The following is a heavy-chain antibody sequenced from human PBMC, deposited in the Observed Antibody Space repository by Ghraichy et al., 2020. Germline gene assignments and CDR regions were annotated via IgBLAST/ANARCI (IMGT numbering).Heavy chain of an antibody. CDR2: MNEDGSKR. D-gene: IGHD4-23*01. CDR1: GFTFSTYW. V-gene: IGHV3-74*01. CDR3: VRDFGGNDDY. J-gene: IGHJ4*02. Sequence: GGSPRLSCAASGFTFSTYWMHWVRQAPGKGLVWVSRMNEDGSKRNHADSVRGRFTISRDDAENTLYLQMNNLRVEDTAVYYCVRDFGGNDDYWGQGTMVTVSS.